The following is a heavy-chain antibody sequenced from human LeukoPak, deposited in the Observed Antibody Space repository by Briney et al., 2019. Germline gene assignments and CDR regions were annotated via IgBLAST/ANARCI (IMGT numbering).Heavy chain of an antibody. V-gene: IGHV1-69*05. CDR1: GGTFSSYA. J-gene: IGHJ3*02. CDR2: IIPIFGTA. Sequence: ASVKVSCKASGGTFSSYAISWVRQAPGQGLEWMGGIIPIFGTANYAQKFQGRVTITTDESTSTAYMELSRLRSEDTAVYYCAREGRSYAYVWGSHDPKRGAFDIWGQGTMVTVSS. CDR3: AREGRSYAYVWGSHDPKRGAFDI. D-gene: IGHD3-16*01.